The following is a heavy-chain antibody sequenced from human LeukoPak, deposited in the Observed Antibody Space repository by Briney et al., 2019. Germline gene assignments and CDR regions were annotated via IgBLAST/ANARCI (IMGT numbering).Heavy chain of an antibody. CDR2: ISGSGGST. Sequence: GGSLRLSCAASGFTFSSYAMSWVRQAPGKGLEWVSAISGSGGSTYYAESVKGRFTISRDNSKNTLYLQMNSPRAEDTAVYYCATRSSGWYETAHFQHWGQGTLVTVSS. J-gene: IGHJ1*01. D-gene: IGHD6-19*01. CDR3: ATRSSGWYETAHFQH. V-gene: IGHV3-23*01. CDR1: GFTFSSYA.